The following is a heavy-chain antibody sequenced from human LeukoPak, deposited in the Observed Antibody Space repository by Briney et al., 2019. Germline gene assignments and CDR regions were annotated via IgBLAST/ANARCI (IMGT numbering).Heavy chain of an antibody. J-gene: IGHJ5*02. V-gene: IGHV4-34*01. CDR2: INHSGST. CDR1: GGSFSGYY. Sequence: RPSETLSLTCAVYGGSFSGYYWSWIRQPPGKGLEWIGEINHSGSTNYNPSLKSRVTISVGTSKNQFSLKLSSVTAADTAVYYCASRPDCSGGSCYLNWFDPWGQGTLVTVSS. CDR3: ASRPDCSGGSCYLNWFDP. D-gene: IGHD2-15*01.